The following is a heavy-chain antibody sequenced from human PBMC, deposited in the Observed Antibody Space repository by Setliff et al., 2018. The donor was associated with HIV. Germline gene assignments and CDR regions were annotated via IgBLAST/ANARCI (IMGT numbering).Heavy chain of an antibody. CDR2: INPNNGVA. Sequence: ASVKVSCKAFGFVVSGYYMKWVRQAPGQGLEWMGRINPNNGVANYAETFQGRVTMTLDTSISTAYLELNRLTSYDTAVYYCARPRVFDSFDVWGQGTMVTVSS. J-gene: IGHJ3*01. CDR1: GFVVSGYY. CDR3: ARPRVFDSFDV. V-gene: IGHV1-2*06.